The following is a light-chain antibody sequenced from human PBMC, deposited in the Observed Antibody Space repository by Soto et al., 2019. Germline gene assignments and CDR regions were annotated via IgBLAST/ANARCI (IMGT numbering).Light chain of an antibody. CDR3: QQYDKWPPT. CDR1: QSISSK. V-gene: IGKV3-15*01. J-gene: IGKJ4*01. Sequence: EIVMTQSPATLSVSPGERATLSCRASQSISSKLAWYQQRPGQAPRLLIFDASTRATGVPVRFRGSGSGTESTLTISGLQSEDFAVYCCQQYDKWPPTFGGGTKVDIK. CDR2: DAS.